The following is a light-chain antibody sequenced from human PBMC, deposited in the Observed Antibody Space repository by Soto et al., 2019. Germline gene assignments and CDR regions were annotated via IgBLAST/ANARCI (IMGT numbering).Light chain of an antibody. CDR1: QGISNY. V-gene: IGKV1-27*01. CDR3: QKYNSAPRVT. Sequence: DIQMTQSPSSLSASVGDRVTITCRASQGISNYLAWYQQKPGKVPKLLIYAASTLQSGVPSRFSGSGSGTDFTLTISSLQSEDVATYYCQKYNSAPRVTFGGGTKVEIK. J-gene: IGKJ4*01. CDR2: AAS.